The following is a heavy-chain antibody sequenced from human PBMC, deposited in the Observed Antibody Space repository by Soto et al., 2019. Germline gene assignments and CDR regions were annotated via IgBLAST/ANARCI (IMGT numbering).Heavy chain of an antibody. Sequence: GASVKVSCKXSGYTFTGYYMHWVRQAPGQGLEWMGWINPNSGGTNYAQKFQGWVTMTRDTSISTAYMELSRLRSDDTAVYYCARGGGDLRGYYDSSGYFGHWGQGTLVTVSS. D-gene: IGHD3-22*01. CDR2: INPNSGGT. CDR1: GYTFTGYY. CDR3: ARGGGDLRGYYDSSGYFGH. J-gene: IGHJ4*02. V-gene: IGHV1-2*04.